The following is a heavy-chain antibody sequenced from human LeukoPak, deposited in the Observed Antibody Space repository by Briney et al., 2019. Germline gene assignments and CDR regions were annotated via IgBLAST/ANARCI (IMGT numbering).Heavy chain of an antibody. Sequence: SVKVSCKASGGTLSSYAISWVRQAPGQGLEGMGGIIPIFGTANYAQKFQGRVTITTDESTSTAYMELSSLRSEDTAVYYCASGGGSALGVGYWGQGTLVTVSS. D-gene: IGHD3-16*01. CDR2: IIPIFGTA. CDR1: GGTLSSYA. V-gene: IGHV1-69*05. CDR3: ASGGGSALGVGY. J-gene: IGHJ4*02.